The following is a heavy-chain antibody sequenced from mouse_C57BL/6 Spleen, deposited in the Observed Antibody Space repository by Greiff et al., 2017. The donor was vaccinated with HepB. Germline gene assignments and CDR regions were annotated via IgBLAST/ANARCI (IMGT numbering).Heavy chain of an antibody. CDR1: GYAFSSYW. J-gene: IGHJ3*01. V-gene: IGHV1-80*01. Sequence: QVQLKESGAELVKPGASVKISCKASGYAFSSYWMNWVKQRPGKGLEWIGQIYPGDGDTNYNGKFKGKATLTADKSSSTAYMQLSSLTSEDSAVYFCARSLLYYYGSSPWFAYWGHGTLVTVSA. D-gene: IGHD1-1*01. CDR3: ARSLLYYYGSSPWFAY. CDR2: IYPGDGDT.